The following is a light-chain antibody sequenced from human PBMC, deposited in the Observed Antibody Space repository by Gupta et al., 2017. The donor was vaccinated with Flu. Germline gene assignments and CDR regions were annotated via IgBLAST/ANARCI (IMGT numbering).Light chain of an antibody. Sequence: VTIAWFGSNSNIGNKNVDWYQQLPGTAPKLLIYKNNQRPSGVPDRFAGSKAGTSASMAIRGLRSEDEALEYGESWDGSLSGPVVFGGGTKLTVL. CDR2: KNN. V-gene: IGLV1-47*01. CDR3: ESWDGSLSGPVV. CDR1: NSNIGNKN. J-gene: IGLJ2*01.